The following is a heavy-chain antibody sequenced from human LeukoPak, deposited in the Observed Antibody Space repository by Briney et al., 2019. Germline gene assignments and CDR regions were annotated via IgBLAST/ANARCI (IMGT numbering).Heavy chain of an antibody. CDR3: ARTYYYGSGSRWRTYYFDY. CDR2: INHSGIT. Sequence: SQTLSLTCAVYGGSFSGYYWSCIRQPPRKGLEWIGEINHSGITNYNPSLKSRVTISVDTSKNQFSLKLSSVTAADTAVYYCARTYYYGSGSRWRTYYFDYWGQGTLVTVSS. CDR1: GGSFSGYY. D-gene: IGHD3-10*01. V-gene: IGHV4-34*01. J-gene: IGHJ4*02.